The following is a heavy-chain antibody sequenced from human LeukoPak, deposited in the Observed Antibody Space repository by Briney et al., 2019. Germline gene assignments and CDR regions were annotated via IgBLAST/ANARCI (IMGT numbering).Heavy chain of an antibody. CDR1: VYTFTSYD. V-gene: IGHV1-8*03. Sequence: GASVKVSCKGCVYTFTSYDINWVGQATGQGLEWMGWMNPNNGNTGYEQKFRGRVTITRNTSISTAYMELSSLRSEDTAVYYCARVGPMTTINVESMLGWFDPWGQGPLITVSS. CDR2: MNPNNGNT. D-gene: IGHD4-11*01. CDR3: ARVGPMTTINVESMLGWFDP. J-gene: IGHJ5*02.